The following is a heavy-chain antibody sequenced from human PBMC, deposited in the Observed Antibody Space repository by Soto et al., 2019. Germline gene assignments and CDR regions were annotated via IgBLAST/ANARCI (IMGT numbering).Heavy chain of an antibody. CDR2: IYSGGST. CDR1: GFTVSSRY. D-gene: IGHD5-12*01. CDR3: AGDRYSGYDFGY. J-gene: IGHJ4*02. V-gene: IGHV3-66*01. Sequence: GSLRLSCAASGFTVSSRYMNWVRQAPGKGLEWVSIIYSGGSTYYADSVKGRFTISRDKSKNTLYLQMNSLRVEDTAVYYCAGDRYSGYDFGYWGQGTLVTVSS.